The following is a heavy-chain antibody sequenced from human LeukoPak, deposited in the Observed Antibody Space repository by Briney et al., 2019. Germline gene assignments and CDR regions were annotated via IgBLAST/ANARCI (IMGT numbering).Heavy chain of an antibody. V-gene: IGHV1-24*01. Sequence: ASVKVSCKVSGYTLTESSMHWVRQAPGKGLEWMGGFDPEDGETIYAQKFQGRVTMTEDTSTDTAYMELSSLRSEDTAVYYCATVRSYNWNGGGWFDPWGQGTLVTVSS. CDR1: GYTLTESS. CDR2: FDPEDGET. CDR3: ATVRSYNWNGGGWFDP. D-gene: IGHD1-1*01. J-gene: IGHJ5*02.